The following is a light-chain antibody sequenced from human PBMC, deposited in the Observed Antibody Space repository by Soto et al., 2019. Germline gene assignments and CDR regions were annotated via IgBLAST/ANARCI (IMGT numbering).Light chain of an antibody. V-gene: IGKV3-15*01. CDR3: QQYNNWPPWT. J-gene: IGKJ1*01. CDR2: GAS. Sequence: EIVMTQSPATLSVSPGERATLSCRASQSVSSDFAWYQQKPGQAPRLLMYGASARATGVPARFSGSGSGKEFTLTISSLQSEDFAVYYCQQYNNWPPWTFGQGTKVEIK. CDR1: QSVSSD.